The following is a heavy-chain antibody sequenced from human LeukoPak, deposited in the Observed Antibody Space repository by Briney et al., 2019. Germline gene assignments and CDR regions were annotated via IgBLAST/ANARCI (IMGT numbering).Heavy chain of an antibody. CDR1: GYSFTSYW. CDR2: IYPGDSDT. D-gene: IGHD6-19*01. Sequence: GESLKISCKGSGYSFTSYWIGWVRQMPGKGLEWMGIIYPGDSDTRHSPSFQGQVTISADKSISTAYLQWSSLKASDTAMYYCARALTTDKYSSGWADFDYWGQGTLVTVSS. V-gene: IGHV5-51*01. J-gene: IGHJ4*02. CDR3: ARALTTDKYSSGWADFDY.